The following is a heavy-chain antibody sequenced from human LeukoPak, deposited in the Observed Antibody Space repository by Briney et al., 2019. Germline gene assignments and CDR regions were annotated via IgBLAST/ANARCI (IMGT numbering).Heavy chain of an antibody. CDR1: GGSISSSSYY. J-gene: IGHJ4*02. V-gene: IGHV4-39*07. CDR3: ARASYVWGSYRLHNYFDY. Sequence: SETLSLTCTVSGGSISSSSYYWGWIRQPPGKGLEWIGSIYYSGSTYYNPSLKSRVTISVDTSKNQFSLKLGSVTAADTAVYYCARASYVWGSYRLHNYFDYWGQGTLVTVSS. CDR2: IYYSGST. D-gene: IGHD3-16*02.